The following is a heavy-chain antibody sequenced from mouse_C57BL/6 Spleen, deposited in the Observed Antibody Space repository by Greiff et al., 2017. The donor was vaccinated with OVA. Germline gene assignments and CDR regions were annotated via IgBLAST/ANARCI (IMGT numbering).Heavy chain of an antibody. CDR3: AREGDDYDYWFAY. V-gene: IGHV5-4*01. D-gene: IGHD2-4*01. Sequence: DVKLVESGGGLVKPGGSLKLSCAASGFTFSSYAMSWVRQTPEKRLEWVATISDGGSYTYYPDNVKGRFTISRDNAKNNLYLQMSHLKSEDTAMYYCAREGDDYDYWFAYWGQGTLVTVSA. J-gene: IGHJ3*01. CDR1: GFTFSSYA. CDR2: ISDGGSYT.